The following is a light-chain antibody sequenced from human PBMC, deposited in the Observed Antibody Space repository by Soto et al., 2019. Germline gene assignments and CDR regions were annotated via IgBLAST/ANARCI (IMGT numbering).Light chain of an antibody. CDR1: QSISTW. J-gene: IGKJ1*01. CDR3: QQYQKIPWT. Sequence: DIQMTQSPSTLTASVGDRVTITCRARQSISTWLAWYQQKPGLAPKLLIYRASRLESGVPSTFSASGSETEFTLTVTSLQPDDFATYYCQQYQKIPWTFGQGTKVEVK. CDR2: RAS. V-gene: IGKV1-5*03.